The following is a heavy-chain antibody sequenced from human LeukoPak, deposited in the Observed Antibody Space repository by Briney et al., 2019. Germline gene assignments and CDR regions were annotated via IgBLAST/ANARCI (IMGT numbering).Heavy chain of an antibody. CDR2: ITPYNGDT. CDR1: GYTFITYG. J-gene: IGHJ4*02. Sequence: ASVKVSCKACGYTFITYGITWVRQAPGQGLEWMGWITPYNGDTNYAQNLQDRVTMTTDTSTSTAYMELRSLRSDDTAVYFCARVAGVSYNYFDSCGQGTLVTVSS. D-gene: IGHD1-26*01. CDR3: ARVAGVSYNYFDS. V-gene: IGHV1-18*01.